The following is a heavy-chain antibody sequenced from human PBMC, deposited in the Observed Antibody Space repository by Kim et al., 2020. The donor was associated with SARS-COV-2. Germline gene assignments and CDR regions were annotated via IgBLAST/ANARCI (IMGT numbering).Heavy chain of an antibody. J-gene: IGHJ4*02. D-gene: IGHD1-26*01. CDR2: INSDGSGT. Sequence: GGSLRLSCAASGFTFSSYWMHWVRQAPGKGLVWVSRINSDGSGTSYADSVKGRFTISRDNAKNTLYLQMNSLRVEDTAVYYCAKGGSSHSDYWGQGTLVTVSS. CDR3: AKGGSSHSDY. V-gene: IGHV3-74*01. CDR1: GFTFSSYW.